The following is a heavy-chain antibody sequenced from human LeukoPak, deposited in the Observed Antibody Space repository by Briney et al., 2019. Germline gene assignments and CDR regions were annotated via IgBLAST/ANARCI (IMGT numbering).Heavy chain of an antibody. CDR1: GGSISSNNW. CDR3: ARYGSGSYIDY. J-gene: IGHJ4*02. Sequence: SETLSLTCAVSGGSISSNNWWCWVRQPPGKGLEWIGEIYHSGSTNYTPSLKSRVTISVDKSKNQFSLELTSVTAADTAVYYCARYGSGSYIDYWGQGTLVTVSS. CDR2: IYHSGST. D-gene: IGHD3-10*01. V-gene: IGHV4-4*02.